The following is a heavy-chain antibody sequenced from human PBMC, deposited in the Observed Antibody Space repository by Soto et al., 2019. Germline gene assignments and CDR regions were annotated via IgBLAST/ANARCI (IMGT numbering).Heavy chain of an antibody. CDR1: GYSFTSYW. CDR3: ARTTYRYSGSYLYAFDI. V-gene: IGHV5-51*01. D-gene: IGHD1-26*01. Sequence: ASVKVSCKGSGYSFTSYWIGWVRQMPGKGLEWMGIIYPGDSDTRYSPSFQGQVTISADKSISTAYLQWSSLKASDTAMYYCARTTYRYSGSYLYAFDIWGQGTMVTVS. CDR2: IYPGDSDT. J-gene: IGHJ3*02.